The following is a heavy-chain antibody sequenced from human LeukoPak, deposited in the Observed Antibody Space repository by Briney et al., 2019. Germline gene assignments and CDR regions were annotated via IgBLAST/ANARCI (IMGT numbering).Heavy chain of an antibody. CDR3: ARTMTTATTHGDLDF. D-gene: IGHD4-17*01. Sequence: ASVKVSCKASGYTFSNYVLTWVRQTPGQGFEWMGRISTYTGNSNYAQKFQDRVTMTTDTSTSTAYMELRNLSSDDTAAYYCARTMTTATTHGDLDFWGQGTLVTVSS. CDR1: GYTFSNYV. V-gene: IGHV1-18*01. J-gene: IGHJ4*02. CDR2: ISTYTGNS.